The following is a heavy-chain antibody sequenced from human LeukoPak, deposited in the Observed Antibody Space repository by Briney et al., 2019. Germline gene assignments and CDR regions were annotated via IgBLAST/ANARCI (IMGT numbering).Heavy chain of an antibody. J-gene: IGHJ4*02. Sequence: ASVKVSCKASGYTFTGYYMHWVRQAPGQGLEWMGWINANSGGTNYAQKFQGRVTMTRDTSISTAYVELSRLRSDDTAVYYCARSSRYDIWTGYPYWGQGTLVTVSS. D-gene: IGHD3-9*01. CDR2: INANSGGT. CDR3: ARSSRYDIWTGYPY. V-gene: IGHV1-2*02. CDR1: GYTFTGYY.